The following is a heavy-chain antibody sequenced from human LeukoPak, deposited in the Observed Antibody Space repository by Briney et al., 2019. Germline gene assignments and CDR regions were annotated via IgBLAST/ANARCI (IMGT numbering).Heavy chain of an antibody. CDR3: ATLRGASTAVFDS. D-gene: IGHD2-21*02. Sequence: PSETLSLTCTVSGGSISSDYWSWIRQSPGKRLEWIGYIHYSGATNYSPSLKSRVTISVGTSKNQFSLKLSSVTAADTALYYCATLRGASTAVFDSSGQGTLVTVSS. CDR1: GGSISSDY. J-gene: IGHJ4*02. CDR2: IHYSGAT. V-gene: IGHV4-59*08.